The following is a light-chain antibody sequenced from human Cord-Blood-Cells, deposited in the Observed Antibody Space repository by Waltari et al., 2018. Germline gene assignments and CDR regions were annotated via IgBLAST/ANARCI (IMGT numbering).Light chain of an antibody. CDR3: QAWDSSTAGV. V-gene: IGLV3-1*01. CDR1: KLGDKY. J-gene: IGLJ1*01. Sequence: SYELTQPPSVSVSPGQTASITCPGAKLGDKYPCWYQQKPGQSPVLVIYQDSKRPSGIPERFSGSNSGNTATLTISGTQAMDEADYYCQAWDSSTAGVFGTGTKVTVL. CDR2: QDS.